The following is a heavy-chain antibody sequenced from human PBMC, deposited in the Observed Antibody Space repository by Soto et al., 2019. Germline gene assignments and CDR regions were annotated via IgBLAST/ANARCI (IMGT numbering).Heavy chain of an antibody. CDR3: ARVSSSIVVVPDYGMDV. CDR1: GYTFISHG. J-gene: IGHJ6*02. D-gene: IGHD2-15*01. Sequence: QVQLVQSGVEVKKPGASVKVSCKASGYTFISHGISWVRQAPGQGLEWMGWISGKNGNTNYAQKLQVRVTLTTDTSTSTAYMALRSLRSDDTAVYYCARVSSSIVVVPDYGMDVWGQGTTVTVSS. CDR2: ISGKNGNT. V-gene: IGHV1-18*04.